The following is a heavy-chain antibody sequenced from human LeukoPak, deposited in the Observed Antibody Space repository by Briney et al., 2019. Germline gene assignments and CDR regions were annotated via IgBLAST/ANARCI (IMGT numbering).Heavy chain of an antibody. CDR2: INHSGST. D-gene: IGHD6-19*01. J-gene: IGHJ4*02. Sequence: PSETLSLTCAVYGGSFSGYYWSWIRQPPGKGLEWIGEINHSGSTNYNPSLKSRVTISVDTSKNQFSLKLSSVTAADTAVYYCAGHRGSSGWYKHGYWGQGTLVTVSS. CDR1: GGSFSGYY. CDR3: AGHRGSSGWYKHGY. V-gene: IGHV4-34*01.